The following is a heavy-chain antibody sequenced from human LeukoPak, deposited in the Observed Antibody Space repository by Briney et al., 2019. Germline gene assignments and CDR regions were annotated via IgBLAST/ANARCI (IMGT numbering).Heavy chain of an antibody. V-gene: IGHV1-8*01. Sequence: ASVEVSCKASGYTFTSYDINWVRQATGQGLEWMGWMNPNSGNTGYAQKFQGRVTITRNTSISTAYMELSSLRSEDTAVYYCARGRRYYDILTGYSNYYYMDVWGKGTTVTVSS. CDR2: MNPNSGNT. CDR1: GYTFTSYD. CDR3: ARGRRYYDILTGYSNYYYMDV. J-gene: IGHJ6*03. D-gene: IGHD3-9*01.